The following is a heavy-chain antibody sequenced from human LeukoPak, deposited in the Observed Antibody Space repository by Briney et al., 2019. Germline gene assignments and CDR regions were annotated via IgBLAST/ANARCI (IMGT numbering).Heavy chain of an antibody. Sequence: GGSLRLSCAASGFTFSSYSMNWVRQAPGKGLEWVANIKQDGSEKYYVDSVKGRFSISRDNAKNSLYLQMSGLSAEDTAVYYCAGDTATPIGYWGQGTLVTVSS. CDR3: AGDTATPIGY. CDR2: IKQDGSEK. V-gene: IGHV3-7*04. CDR1: GFTFSSYS. J-gene: IGHJ4*02. D-gene: IGHD5-18*01.